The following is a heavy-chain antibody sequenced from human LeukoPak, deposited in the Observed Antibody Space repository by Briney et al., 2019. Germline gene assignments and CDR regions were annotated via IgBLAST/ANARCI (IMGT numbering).Heavy chain of an antibody. D-gene: IGHD2-15*01. CDR1: GFTFSSYG. Sequence: PGGSLRLSCAASGFTFSSYGMHWVRQAPGKGLEWVAVIWYDGSNKYYADSVKGRFTISRDNSKNTLYLQMNSLRAEDTAVYYCAGGQGWHFDLWGRGTLITVSS. J-gene: IGHJ2*01. CDR3: AGGQGWHFDL. CDR2: IWYDGSNK. V-gene: IGHV3-33*01.